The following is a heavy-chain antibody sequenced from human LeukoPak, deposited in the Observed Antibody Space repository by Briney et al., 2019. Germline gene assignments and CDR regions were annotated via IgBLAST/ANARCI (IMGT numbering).Heavy chain of an antibody. J-gene: IGHJ3*02. CDR2: ISAGGGST. Sequence: GGSLRLSCAASGFTFSYSAMSWVRQAPGRGLEWVSTISAGGGSTYYADSVKGRFTISRDTSMNTLYLQMNSLRAEDTAVYYCAKGPLGIPDAFDIWGQGTMVTVSS. CDR3: AKGPLGIPDAFDI. V-gene: IGHV3-23*01. CDR1: GFTFSYSA. D-gene: IGHD7-27*01.